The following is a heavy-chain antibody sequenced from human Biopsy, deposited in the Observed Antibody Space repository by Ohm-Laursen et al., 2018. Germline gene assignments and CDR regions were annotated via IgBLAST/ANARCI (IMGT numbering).Heavy chain of an antibody. J-gene: IGHJ2*01. CDR1: GFTFTSYA. CDR3: ARDGKRWDYSTYFSWHFDL. D-gene: IGHD4-11*01. V-gene: IGHV3-30*03. Sequence: SLRLSCTASGFTFTSYAMHWVRQAPGRGLEWVAVISYDGSGEYYADSLQGRFIISRDNPKNTVDLQMNSLRAEDTAVYFCARDGKRWDYSTYFSWHFDLWGRGALVTVSS. CDR2: ISYDGSGE.